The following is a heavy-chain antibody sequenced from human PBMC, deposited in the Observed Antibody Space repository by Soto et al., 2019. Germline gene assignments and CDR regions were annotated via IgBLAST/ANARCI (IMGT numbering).Heavy chain of an antibody. V-gene: IGHV3-48*02. CDR3: ASLNRYGSGSYYHNY. CDR2: ISSSSSTI. D-gene: IGHD3-10*01. CDR1: GFTFSSYS. J-gene: IGHJ4*02. Sequence: GGSLRLSCAASGFTFSSYSMNWVRQAPGKGLEWVSYISSSSSTIYFADSVKGRFTISRDNAKNSLYLQMNSLRDEDTAVYYCASLNRYGSGSYYHNYWGQGTLVTVSS.